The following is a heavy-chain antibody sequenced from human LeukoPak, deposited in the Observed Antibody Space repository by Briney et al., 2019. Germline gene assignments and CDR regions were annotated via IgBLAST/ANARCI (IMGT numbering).Heavy chain of an antibody. D-gene: IGHD3-10*01. V-gene: IGHV3-74*01. CDR1: GFTFSTYW. CDR3: AKVRYYYGSGSDYDGFDI. Sequence: PGGSLRLSCAASGFTFSTYWMHWVRQAPGGGLLWVSRINSGGSSTRYADSVKGRFTISRDNPKNTLYLQMNSLRAEDTAVYYCAKVRYYYGSGSDYDGFDIWGQGTMVTVSS. CDR2: INSGGSST. J-gene: IGHJ3*02.